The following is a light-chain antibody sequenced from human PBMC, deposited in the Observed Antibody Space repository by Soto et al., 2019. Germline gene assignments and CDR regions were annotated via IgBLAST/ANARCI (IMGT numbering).Light chain of an antibody. J-gene: IGKJ5*01. CDR1: QRINIY. V-gene: IGKV1-39*01. Sequence: DIQMTHSPGSLSTSISYRVTITCRASQRINIYVSWYRQKPRKAPELLIYSASNLQSGVPSRFSGRGSGTDFTLTISGLQPEDFATYYCQQSFSTPNFGQGTRLEIK. CDR2: SAS. CDR3: QQSFSTPN.